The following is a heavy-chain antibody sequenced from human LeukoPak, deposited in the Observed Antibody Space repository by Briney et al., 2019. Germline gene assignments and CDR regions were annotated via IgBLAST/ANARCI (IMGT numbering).Heavy chain of an antibody. J-gene: IGHJ5*02. V-gene: IGHV3-30*18. CDR1: GFTFSSYG. CDR2: ISYDGSNK. Sequence: GGSLRLSCAASGFTFSSYGMHWVRQAPGKGLEWVAVISYDGSNKYYADSVKGRFTISRDDSKNTLYLQMNSLRAEDTAVYYCAKDHRRYCSGGSCYSNWFDPWGQGTLVTVSS. D-gene: IGHD2-15*01. CDR3: AKDHRRYCSGGSCYSNWFDP.